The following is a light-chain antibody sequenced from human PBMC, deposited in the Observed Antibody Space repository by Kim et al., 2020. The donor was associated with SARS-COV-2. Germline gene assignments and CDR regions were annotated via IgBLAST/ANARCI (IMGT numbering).Light chain of an antibody. CDR3: HQHNDWPLT. Sequence: EIVMTQSPATLSVSPGERATLSCRASQSVGTHLAWYQQKPGQPHRLLISGISTRTTGIPARFSGSGSGTEFTLTISSLQSEDFAVYYCHQHNDWPLTFGGGTKVDIK. V-gene: IGKV3-15*01. CDR1: QSVGTH. CDR2: GIS. J-gene: IGKJ4*01.